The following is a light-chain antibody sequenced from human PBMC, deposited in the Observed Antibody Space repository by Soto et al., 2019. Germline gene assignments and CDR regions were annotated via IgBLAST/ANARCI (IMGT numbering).Light chain of an antibody. J-gene: IGKJ2*01. CDR1: QSVSSSY. V-gene: IGKV3-20*01. Sequence: EIGLTQSPGTLSLSPGERATLSCRASQSVSSSYLAWYQQKPGQAPRILIYGASIRATGIPDRFSGSGSGTDFTLTISRLEPEDFAVYYCQQYCSSPYTFGQGPSWRSN. CDR2: GAS. CDR3: QQYCSSPYT.